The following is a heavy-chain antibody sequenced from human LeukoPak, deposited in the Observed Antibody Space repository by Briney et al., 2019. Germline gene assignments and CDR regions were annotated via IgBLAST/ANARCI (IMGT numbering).Heavy chain of an antibody. Sequence: PGGSLRLSCAASGFTFSSYWMSWVRQAPGKGLEWVANIKQDGSEKYYVDSVKGRFTISRDNAKNSLYLQMNSLRAEDTAVYYCARDRGIAARRSYYYYMDVWGKGTTVTVSS. J-gene: IGHJ6*03. D-gene: IGHD6-6*01. CDR1: GFTFSSYW. V-gene: IGHV3-7*01. CDR2: IKQDGSEK. CDR3: ARDRGIAARRSYYYYMDV.